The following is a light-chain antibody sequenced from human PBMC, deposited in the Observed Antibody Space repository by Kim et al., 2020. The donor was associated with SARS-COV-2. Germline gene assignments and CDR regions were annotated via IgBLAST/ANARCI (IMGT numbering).Light chain of an antibody. CDR2: DAS. J-gene: IGKJ4*01. CDR3: QQSYSTPRT. Sequence: ASVGDRVTITCRASQNSSSYLKWYQQKTGKAPKLLIYDASSLQSGVPSRFSGSGSGTDFTLTISSLQPEDFATYYCQQSYSTPRTFGGGTKVDIK. CDR1: QNSSSY. V-gene: IGKV1-39*01.